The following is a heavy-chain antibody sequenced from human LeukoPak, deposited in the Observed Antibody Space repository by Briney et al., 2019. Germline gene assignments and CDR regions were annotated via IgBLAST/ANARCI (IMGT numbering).Heavy chain of an antibody. J-gene: IGHJ4*02. CDR1: GFPFSGYS. D-gene: IGHD1-1*01. V-gene: IGHV3-48*01. Sequence: PGGSLRLSCAASGFPFSGYSLTWVRQAPGKGLEWISYISSSNTIYYADSVKGRFTISRDNAKNSLYLQMNSLTADDTAVYYCARCTTGRTFGSLREIKRSREIDYWGQGTLVTVSS. CDR2: ISSSNTI. CDR3: ARCTTGRTFGSLREIKRSREIDY.